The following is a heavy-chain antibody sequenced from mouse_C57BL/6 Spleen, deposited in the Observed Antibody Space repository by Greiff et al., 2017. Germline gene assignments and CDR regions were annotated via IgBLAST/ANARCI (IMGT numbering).Heavy chain of an antibody. CDR2: IYPRSGNT. Sequence: VQLQQSGAELARPGASVKLSCKASGYTFTSYGISWVKQRTGQGLEWIGEIYPRSGNTYYNEKFKGKATLTADKSSSTAYMELRSLTSEDSAVYFCARRGYDYGYAMDYWGQGTSVTVSS. CDR1: GYTFTSYG. D-gene: IGHD2-4*01. J-gene: IGHJ4*01. CDR3: ARRGYDYGYAMDY. V-gene: IGHV1-81*01.